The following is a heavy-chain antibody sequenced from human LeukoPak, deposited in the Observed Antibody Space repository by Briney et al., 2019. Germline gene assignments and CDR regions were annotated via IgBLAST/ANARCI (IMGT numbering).Heavy chain of an antibody. D-gene: IGHD3-3*01. CDR2: IKQDGSEK. J-gene: IGHJ6*02. CDR1: GFTFSSYW. V-gene: IGHV3-7*01. Sequence: GGSLRLPCAASGFTFSSYWMNWVRQAPGKGLEWVANIKQDGSEKYYVDSVKGRFTISRDNAKNSLYLQMNSLRAEDTAVYYCAGGGAPQLTFWSGPIGMDVWGQGTTVTVSS. CDR3: AGGGAPQLTFWSGPIGMDV.